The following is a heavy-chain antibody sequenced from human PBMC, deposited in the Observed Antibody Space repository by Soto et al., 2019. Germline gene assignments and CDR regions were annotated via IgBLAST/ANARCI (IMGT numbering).Heavy chain of an antibody. CDR3: ARDVTYYYDSSGPGYNWFDP. D-gene: IGHD3-22*01. J-gene: IGHJ5*02. CDR2: INHSGST. V-gene: IGHV4-34*01. CDR1: GGSFSGYY. Sequence: SETLSLTCAVYGGSFSGYYWSWIRQPPGKGLEWIGEINHSGSTNYNPSLKSRVTISVDTSKNQFSLKLSSVTAADTAVYYCARDVTYYYDSSGPGYNWFDPWGQGTLVTVS.